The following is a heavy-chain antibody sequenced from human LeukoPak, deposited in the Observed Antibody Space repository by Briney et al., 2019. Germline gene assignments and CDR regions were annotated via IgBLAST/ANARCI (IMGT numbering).Heavy chain of an antibody. V-gene: IGHV4-4*02. Sequence: SGTLSLTCAVSGGSISSSNWWSWVRQPPGKGLEWIGEIYHSGSTNYNPSLKSRVTISVDKSKNQFSLKLSSVTAADTAVYYCIGYCSGGSCRDYYYYGMDVWGQGTTVTVS. CDR2: IYHSGST. J-gene: IGHJ6*02. D-gene: IGHD2-15*01. CDR1: GGSISSSNW. CDR3: IGYCSGGSCRDYYYYGMDV.